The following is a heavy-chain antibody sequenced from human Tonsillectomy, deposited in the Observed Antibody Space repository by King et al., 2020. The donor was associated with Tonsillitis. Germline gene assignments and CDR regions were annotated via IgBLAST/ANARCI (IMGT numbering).Heavy chain of an antibody. D-gene: IGHD3-16*01. Sequence: QLVQSGAEVKKPGSSVKVSCRTFGGTFNNYVINWVRQAPGQGLEWMGGIIPIFGSANYAQNFQGRVSITADESTSTAYMELSSLTSEDTAVYYCARGFSYYVGSAAYWGQGTLVTVSS. CDR1: GGTFNNYV. CDR3: ARGFSYYVGSAAY. CDR2: IIPIFGSA. J-gene: IGHJ4*02. V-gene: IGHV1-69*01.